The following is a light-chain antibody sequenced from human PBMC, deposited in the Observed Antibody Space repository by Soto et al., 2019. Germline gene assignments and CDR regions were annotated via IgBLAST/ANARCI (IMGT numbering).Light chain of an antibody. V-gene: IGKV1-27*01. J-gene: IGKJ4*01. CDR3: QKYDSVPLT. Sequence: DIPMTQSPASLSASIGDRVTIICRASQGIANYLAWYQQKPGKVPKLLIYAASTLQSGVPSRFRGSGSGTDFTLTISSLQPEDVATYYCQKYDSVPLTFGGGTKVEIK. CDR2: AAS. CDR1: QGIANY.